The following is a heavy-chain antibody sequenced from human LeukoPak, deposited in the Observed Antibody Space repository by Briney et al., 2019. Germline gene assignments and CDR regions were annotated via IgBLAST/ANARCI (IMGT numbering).Heavy chain of an antibody. J-gene: IGHJ4*02. CDR2: IKSKTDDGTT. Sequence: GGSLRLSCAASGFTFSNAWMSWVRQAPGKGLEWVGRIKSKTDDGTTDYAAPVKGRFTFSRDDSKNTLFLQMNSLKTEDTAVYYCTAIVGATDYWGQGTLVTVSS. V-gene: IGHV3-15*01. CDR1: GFTFSNAW. CDR3: TAIVGATDY. D-gene: IGHD1-26*01.